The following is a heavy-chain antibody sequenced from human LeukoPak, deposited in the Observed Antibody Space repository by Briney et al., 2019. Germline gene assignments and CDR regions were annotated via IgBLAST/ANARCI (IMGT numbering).Heavy chain of an antibody. CDR2: ISYDGSNK. CDR3: ARDTYKYYGSGSYLSVY. J-gene: IGHJ4*02. D-gene: IGHD3-10*01. V-gene: IGHV3-30-3*01. Sequence: GGSLRLSCAASGFTFSSYAMHWVRQAPGKGLEWEAVISYDGSNKYYADSVKGRFTISRDNSKNTLYLQMNSLRAEDTAVYYCARDTYKYYGSGSYLSVYWGQGTLVTVSS. CDR1: GFTFSSYA.